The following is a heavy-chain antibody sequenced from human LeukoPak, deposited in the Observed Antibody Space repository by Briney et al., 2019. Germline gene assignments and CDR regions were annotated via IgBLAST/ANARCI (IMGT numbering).Heavy chain of an antibody. D-gene: IGHD1-26*01. J-gene: IGHJ4*02. Sequence: SETLSLTCGVYGGPFSIYCWNWIRQSPGEGLEWIGEINQSGSTKYNPSLESRVTISVDTSKNQFSLKLSSVTAADTAVYYCATMGSGSYFNYWGQGSLVTVSS. CDR2: INQSGST. CDR3: ATMGSGSYFNY. V-gene: IGHV4-34*01. CDR1: GGPFSIYC.